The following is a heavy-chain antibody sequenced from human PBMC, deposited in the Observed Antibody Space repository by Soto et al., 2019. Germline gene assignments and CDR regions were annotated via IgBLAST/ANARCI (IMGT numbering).Heavy chain of an antibody. CDR1: GFTFSNYG. CDR3: ARDGDVNTGFGKDY. J-gene: IGHJ4*02. CDR2: IWYDGVKN. V-gene: IGHV3-33*01. D-gene: IGHD3-16*01. Sequence: PGGSLRLSCAASGFTFSNYGMHWVRQAPGKGLEWVAFIWYDGVKNYYAESVKGRFAISRDNSKNTLYLQMNCLRVEDTAVYYCARDGDVNTGFGKDYWGQGTLVTVSS.